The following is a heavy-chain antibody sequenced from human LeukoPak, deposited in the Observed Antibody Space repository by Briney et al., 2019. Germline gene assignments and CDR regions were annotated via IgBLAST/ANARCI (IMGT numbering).Heavy chain of an antibody. D-gene: IGHD1-26*01. CDR1: GGSINSGDYY. V-gene: IGHV4-39*01. CDR2: IYYSGST. CDR3: ARFDKWELSDY. Sequence: SETLSLTCTVSGGSINSGDYYWVWIRQPPGKGLEWIGSIYYSGSTYYNPSLKSRVTISVDTSKNQFSLKLSSVTAADTAVYYCARFDKWELSDYWGQGTLVTVSS. J-gene: IGHJ4*02.